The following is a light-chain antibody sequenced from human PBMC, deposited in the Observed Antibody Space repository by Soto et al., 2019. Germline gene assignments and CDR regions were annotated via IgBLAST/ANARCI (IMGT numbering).Light chain of an antibody. CDR1: QTINSF. CDR2: DAS. CDR3: QHRNNWPLT. J-gene: IGKJ4*01. V-gene: IGKV3-11*01. Sequence: EIVLTQSPVNVSLSPGERATLSCRASQTINSFLAWYQQRPGQAPRLLIYDASTRATGIPARFNGRGSVTDFTLTISSLAPEDSAVYYCQHRNNWPLTFGGGTKVEIK.